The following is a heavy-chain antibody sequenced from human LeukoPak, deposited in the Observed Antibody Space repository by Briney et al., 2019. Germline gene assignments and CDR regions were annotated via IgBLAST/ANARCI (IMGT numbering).Heavy chain of an antibody. Sequence: GGSLRLSCAASGFTFSSYSMNWVRQAPGKGLEWVSSISSSSSYIYYADSVKGRFTISRDNAKNSLYLQMNSLRAEDTAVYYCARDSSPTIFGDKYYFDYWGQGTLVTVSS. CDR1: GFTFSSYS. V-gene: IGHV3-21*01. J-gene: IGHJ4*02. CDR3: ARDSSPTIFGDKYYFDY. CDR2: ISSSSSYI. D-gene: IGHD3-3*01.